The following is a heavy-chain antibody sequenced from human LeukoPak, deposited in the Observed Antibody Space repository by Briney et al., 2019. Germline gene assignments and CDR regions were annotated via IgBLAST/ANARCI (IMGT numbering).Heavy chain of an antibody. D-gene: IGHD3-10*01. CDR2: IYTSGST. J-gene: IGHJ4*02. CDR3: ARVYYGSGSYRYYFDY. CDR1: GYSISSGYY. Sequence: SETLSLTCTVSGYSISSGYYWGWIRQPPGKGLEWIGRIYTSGSTNYNPSLKSRVTISVDTSKNQFSLKLSSVTAADTAVYYCARVYYGSGSYRYYFDYWGQGTLVTVSS. V-gene: IGHV4-38-2*02.